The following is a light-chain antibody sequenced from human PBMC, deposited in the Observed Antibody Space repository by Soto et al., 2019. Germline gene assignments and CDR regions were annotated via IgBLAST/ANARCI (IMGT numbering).Light chain of an antibody. CDR3: QTWGTDVYVV. Sequence: PVLTQSPAASASLGASVKLTCTLSSGHTSYAIAWHQQQPEKGPRYLMKLNSDGSHSRGDGLPDRFSGSSSGAERFLTISSLQSEDEGYYYCQTWGTDVYVVFGGGTKLTVL. V-gene: IGLV4-69*01. J-gene: IGLJ2*01. CDR2: LNSDGSH. CDR1: SGHTSYA.